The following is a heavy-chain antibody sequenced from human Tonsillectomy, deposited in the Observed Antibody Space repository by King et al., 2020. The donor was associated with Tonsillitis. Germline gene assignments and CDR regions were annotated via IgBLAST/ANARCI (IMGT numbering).Heavy chain of an antibody. Sequence: QLQESGPGLVKPSQTLSLTCTVSGGSISSGGYYWSWIRQHPGKGLEWIGYIYNSGSTYYNPSLNSRVSISVDTSKNQFSLKLSSVTAADTAVYYCAGRGRFGGNFGYYYYGLDVWGQGTTVTVSS. V-gene: IGHV4-31*03. J-gene: IGHJ6*02. CDR1: GGSISSGGYY. CDR3: AGRGRFGGNFGYYYYGLDV. CDR2: IYNSGST. D-gene: IGHD3-10*01.